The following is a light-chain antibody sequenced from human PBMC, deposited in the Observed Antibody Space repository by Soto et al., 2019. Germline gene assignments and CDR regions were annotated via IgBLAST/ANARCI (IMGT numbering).Light chain of an antibody. Sequence: EILFTPSPATLSSFSGDRVTLSCRASQYINTRLAWYQHRPGQAPRLLIYQTSIRAAGIPARFSASGSGTDFTLTISDVQPEDFALYYCHQRQSWPRTFGQGTKVDIK. J-gene: IGKJ1*01. CDR2: QTS. CDR3: HQRQSWPRT. V-gene: IGKV3-11*01. CDR1: QYINTR.